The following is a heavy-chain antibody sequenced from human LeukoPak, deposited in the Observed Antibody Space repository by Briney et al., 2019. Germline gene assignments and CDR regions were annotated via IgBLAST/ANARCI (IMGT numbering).Heavy chain of an antibody. CDR1: GFTFSSYS. CDR3: ARDVTVTDHWFDP. Sequence: GGSLRLSCAASGFTFSSYSMNWVRQAPGKGLEWVSSISSSSSYIYYADSVKGRFTISRDNAKNSLYLQMNSLRAEDTAVYYCARDVTVTDHWFDPWGQGTLVTVSS. J-gene: IGHJ5*02. CDR2: ISSSSSYI. V-gene: IGHV3-21*01. D-gene: IGHD4-17*01.